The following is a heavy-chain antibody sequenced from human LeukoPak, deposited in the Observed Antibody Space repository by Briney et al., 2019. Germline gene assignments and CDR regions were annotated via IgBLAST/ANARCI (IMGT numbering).Heavy chain of an antibody. D-gene: IGHD2-21*02. V-gene: IGHV4-31*03. CDR2: IYYSGST. CDR3: ARVVVTTVDLRFDY. Sequence: SQTLFLTCTVSGGSISSGGYYWSWIRQHTGKGLEWIGYIYYSGSTDYNPSLKSRVTISVDTSKNQFPLKPSSVTAADTAVYYCARVVVTTVDLRFDYWGKGSQVTVSS. J-gene: IGHJ4*02. CDR1: GGSISSGGYY.